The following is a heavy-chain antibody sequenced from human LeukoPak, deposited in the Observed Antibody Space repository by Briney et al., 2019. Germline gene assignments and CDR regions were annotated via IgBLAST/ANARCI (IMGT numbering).Heavy chain of an antibody. CDR1: GGSIGSSPYF. D-gene: IGHD3-22*01. CDR3: ARALSLTYYYDSSGYYYGMDV. CDR2: ISSSGSA. V-gene: IGHV4-39*01. Sequence: PSETLSLTCTVSGGSIGSSPYFWGWIRQPPGKGLEWIGSISSSGSAYYNPSLKSRVTISVDTSKNQFSLKLSSVNAADTAVYYCARALSLTYYYDSSGYYYGMDVWGQGTTVTVSS. J-gene: IGHJ6*02.